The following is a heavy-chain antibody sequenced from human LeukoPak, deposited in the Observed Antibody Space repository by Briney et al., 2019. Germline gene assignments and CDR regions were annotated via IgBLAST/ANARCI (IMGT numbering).Heavy chain of an antibody. J-gene: IGHJ4*02. V-gene: IGHV3-7*01. Sequence: SXXXXXFTFXXXXMSWXXXAPGXXREWVANIKQDGSEKYYVDSVEGRFTISRDNPKNSLYLQMNSLRAEDTAVYYCARLSGYEAFDYWGQGTLVTVSS. CDR1: XFTFXXXX. D-gene: IGHD5-12*01. CDR2: IKQDGSEK. CDR3: ARLSGYEAFDY.